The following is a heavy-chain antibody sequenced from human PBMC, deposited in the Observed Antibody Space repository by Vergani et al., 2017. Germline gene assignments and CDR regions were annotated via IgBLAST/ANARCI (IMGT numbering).Heavy chain of an antibody. D-gene: IGHD2-2*01. V-gene: IGHV3-30-3*01. CDR1: GFTFSSNA. Sequence: QVHLVESGGGVVQPGRSLRLSCAASGFTFSSNAMHWVRQAPGKGLEWVAVISYDGSNKYYADSVKGRFTSSRNNSKNTLYLQKNSLRAEDTAVYYCASAKIVVVVPAAKGNQHWGQGTLVTVSS. J-gene: IGHJ1*01. CDR3: ASAKIVVVVPAAKGNQH. CDR2: ISYDGSNK.